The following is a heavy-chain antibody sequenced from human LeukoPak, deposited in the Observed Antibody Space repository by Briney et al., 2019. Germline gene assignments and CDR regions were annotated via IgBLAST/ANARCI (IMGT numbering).Heavy chain of an antibody. CDR3: ARAERDYYGSGSPYLGMDV. CDR1: GYTFTSYD. D-gene: IGHD3-10*01. Sequence: ASVKVSCKASGYTFTSYDINWVRQATGQGLEWMGWMNPNSGNTGYAQKFQGRVTMTRNTSISTAYMELSSLRSEDTALYYCARAERDYYGSGSPYLGMDVWGQGTTVTVSS. J-gene: IGHJ6*02. V-gene: IGHV1-8*01. CDR2: MNPNSGNT.